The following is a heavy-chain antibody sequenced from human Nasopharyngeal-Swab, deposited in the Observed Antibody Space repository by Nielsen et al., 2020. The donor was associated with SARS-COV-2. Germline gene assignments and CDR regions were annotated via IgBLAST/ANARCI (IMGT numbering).Heavy chain of an antibody. J-gene: IGHJ4*02. Sequence: GGSLRLSCAASGFTFSTYALYWVRQPPAKGLEWVSIINGSGGSTYYADSVKGRFTISRDNSKNTLYLQMNSLRAEDTAVYYCAKRDDYYESSGLGDWGQGTLVTVSS. D-gene: IGHD3-22*01. CDR1: GFTFSTYA. V-gene: IGHV3-23*01. CDR3: AKRDDYYESSGLGD. CDR2: INGSGGST.